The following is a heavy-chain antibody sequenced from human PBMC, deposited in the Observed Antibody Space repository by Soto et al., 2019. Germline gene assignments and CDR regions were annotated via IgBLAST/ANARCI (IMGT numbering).Heavy chain of an antibody. V-gene: IGHV3-23*01. CDR3: AKGQAGSGFEYGMDV. CDR1: GFTFSSYA. D-gene: IGHD3-10*01. J-gene: IGHJ6*02. Sequence: EVQLLESGGGLVQPGGSLRLSCAASGFTFSSYAMSWVRQAPGKGLEWVSAISGSGGSTYYADSVKGRFTISRDNSXSTLYLQMNSLRAEDTAVYYCAKGQAGSGFEYGMDVWGQGTTVTVSS. CDR2: ISGSGGST.